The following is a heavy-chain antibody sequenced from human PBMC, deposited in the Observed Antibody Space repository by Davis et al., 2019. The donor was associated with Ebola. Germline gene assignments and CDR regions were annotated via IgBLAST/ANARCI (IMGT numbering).Heavy chain of an antibody. CDR2: ISSSSSYI. CDR3: GRDNPPG. Sequence: GESLKISCAASGFTFSSYSMNWVRQAPGKGLEWVSSISSSSSYIYYADSVKGRFTISRDNAKNSLYLQLNSLRAEDTAVYYCGRDNPPGWGQGTLITVSS. CDR1: GFTFSSYS. D-gene: IGHD1-14*01. J-gene: IGHJ4*02. V-gene: IGHV3-21*01.